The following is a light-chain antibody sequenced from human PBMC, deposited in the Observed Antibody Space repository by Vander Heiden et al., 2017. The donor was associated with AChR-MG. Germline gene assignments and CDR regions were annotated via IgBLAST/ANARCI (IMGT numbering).Light chain of an antibody. Sequence: EIVLTQSPGTLSLSPRERATLSCRASQSVSSSSLAWYQQKPGQAPRLLIYGASTRATGIPDRFSGSGSGSDFTLTISRLEPEDFAVYYCQQYGGSPYSFGQGTKLEIK. J-gene: IGKJ2*01. V-gene: IGKV3-20*01. CDR3: QQYGGSPYS. CDR1: QSVSSSS. CDR2: GAS.